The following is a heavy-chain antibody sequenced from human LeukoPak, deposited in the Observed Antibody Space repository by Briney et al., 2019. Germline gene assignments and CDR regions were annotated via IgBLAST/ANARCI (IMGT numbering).Heavy chain of an antibody. J-gene: IGHJ4*02. CDR2: SNPNSGVT. CDR1: GYTFTGYY. V-gene: IGHV1-2*02. D-gene: IGHD3-3*01. Sequence: GASVKVSCKASGYTFTGYYMHWVRQAPGHGLEGMGWSNPNSGVTNYAQKFQGRVTMTRDTSISTAYMELSGLRSDDTAVYCCARMDDNDYFWSGYCGSYFDYWGQGTLVTVSS. CDR3: ARMDDNDYFWSGYCGSYFDY.